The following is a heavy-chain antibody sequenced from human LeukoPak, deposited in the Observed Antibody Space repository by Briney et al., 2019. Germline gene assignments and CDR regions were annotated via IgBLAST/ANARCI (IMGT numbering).Heavy chain of an antibody. D-gene: IGHD5-24*01. Sequence: GGSLRLSCAASGFTFSSYGMHWVRQAPGKGLEWVAFIRYDGSNKYYADSVKDRFTISRDNSKNTLYLQMNSLRAEDTAVYYCAKDKIEMATYYFDYWGQGTLVTVSS. CDR3: AKDKIEMATYYFDY. V-gene: IGHV3-30*02. CDR1: GFTFSSYG. CDR2: IRYDGSNK. J-gene: IGHJ4*02.